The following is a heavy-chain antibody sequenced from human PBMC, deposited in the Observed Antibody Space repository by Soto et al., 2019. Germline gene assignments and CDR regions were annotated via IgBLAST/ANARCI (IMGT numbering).Heavy chain of an antibody. V-gene: IGHV4-59*08. CDR3: ARLGGEVSWAMDV. CDR2: IYYSGST. Sequence: SETLSLTCTVSGGSISSYYWSWIRQPPGKGLEWIGYIYYSGSTNYNPSLKSRVTISVDTSKNQFSLKLSSVTAADTAVYYCARLGGEVSWAMDVWGKGTTVTVSS. CDR1: GGSISSYY. D-gene: IGHD2-15*01. J-gene: IGHJ6*03.